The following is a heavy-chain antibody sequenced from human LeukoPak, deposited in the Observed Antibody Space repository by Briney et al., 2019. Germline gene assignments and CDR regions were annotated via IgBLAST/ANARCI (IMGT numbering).Heavy chain of an antibody. Sequence: PGGXLXXSCATSGFTFSTSWMHWVRQALGKGLVWVSRINTDGNTRNYADSVKGRFTISRDNAKNTLYLQMNSLRAEDTAVYYCVRDMGYYDKVWGQGTLVTVSS. V-gene: IGHV3-74*01. CDR3: VRDMGYYDKV. D-gene: IGHD3-22*01. CDR1: GFTFSTSW. CDR2: INTDGNTR. J-gene: IGHJ4*02.